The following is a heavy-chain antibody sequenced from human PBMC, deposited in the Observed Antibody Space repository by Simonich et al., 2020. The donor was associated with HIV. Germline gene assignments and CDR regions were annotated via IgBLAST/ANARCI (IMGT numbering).Heavy chain of an antibody. D-gene: IGHD3-9*01. J-gene: IGHJ6*02. Sequence: EVQLVESGGGLVQPGGSLRLSCAASGFTFSSYWMSWVRQVPQAQGKGQEWGANINQEGREKYYVDSGKGRFTISRDNAKKALYLQMNSLRAEDTAVYYCARDLVLGRAYYDTSMDVWGQGTTVTVSS. CDR3: ARDLVLGRAYYDTSMDV. CDR2: INQEGREK. CDR1: GFTFSSYW. V-gene: IGHV3-7*01.